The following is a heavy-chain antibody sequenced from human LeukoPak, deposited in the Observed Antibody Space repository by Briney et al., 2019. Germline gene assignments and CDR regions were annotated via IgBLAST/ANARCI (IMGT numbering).Heavy chain of an antibody. CDR3: ARHVLAAAVLFDY. D-gene: IGHD6-13*01. J-gene: IGHJ4*02. Sequence: SETLSLTCTVSGGSISSYYWSWIRQPPGKGLEWIGYIYYSGSTNYNPSLKSRVTISVDTSKNQFSLKLSSVTAADTAVYYCARHVLAAAVLFDYWGLGTLVTVSS. V-gene: IGHV4-59*08. CDR1: GGSISSYY. CDR2: IYYSGST.